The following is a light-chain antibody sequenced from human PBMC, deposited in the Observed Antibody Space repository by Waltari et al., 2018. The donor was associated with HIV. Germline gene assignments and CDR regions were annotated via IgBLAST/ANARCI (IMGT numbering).Light chain of an antibody. CDR2: DVI. CDR3: CSFIGRSTLI. Sequence: QSALTQPASVSGSPGQSITLSCTGSSSDIGGYDFVSWYQQPPGKSPKLIIYDVIERPSGVSNRFSASKSGNTASLTISGLQPEDEADYYCCSFIGRSTLIFGGGTKVTVV. J-gene: IGLJ2*01. V-gene: IGLV2-23*02. CDR1: SSDIGGYDF.